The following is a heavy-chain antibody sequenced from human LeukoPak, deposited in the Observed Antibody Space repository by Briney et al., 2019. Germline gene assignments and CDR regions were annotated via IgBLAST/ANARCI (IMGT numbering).Heavy chain of an antibody. V-gene: IGHV3-15*01. D-gene: IGHD2-21*01. J-gene: IGHJ4*02. CDR3: TTDNNRGGIVVLN. CDR2: IKSKTDGGTT. Sequence: GGSLRLSCAASGFTFSNAWMSWVRQAPGKGLEWVGRIKSKTDGGTTDYAAPVKGRFTISRDDSKNTLYLQMNSLKTEDTAVYYCTTDNNRGGIVVLNWGQGTLVTVSS. CDR1: GFTFSNAW.